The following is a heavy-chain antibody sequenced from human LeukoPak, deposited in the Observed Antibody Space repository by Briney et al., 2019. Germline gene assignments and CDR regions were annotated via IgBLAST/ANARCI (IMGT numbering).Heavy chain of an antibody. D-gene: IGHD3-3*01. Sequence: GGSLRLSCAASGFTFSNAWMSWVRQAPGEGLEWVGRIKSKTDGGTTDYAAPVKGRFTISRDDSKNTLYLQMNSLKTEDTAVYYCTRDRYYDFWSGYYRAFGIWGQGTMVTVSS. CDR2: IKSKTDGGTT. V-gene: IGHV3-15*01. CDR1: GFTFSNAW. CDR3: TRDRYYDFWSGYYRAFGI. J-gene: IGHJ3*02.